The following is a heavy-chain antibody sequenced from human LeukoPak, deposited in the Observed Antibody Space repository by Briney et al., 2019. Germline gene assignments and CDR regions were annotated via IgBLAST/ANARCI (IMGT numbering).Heavy chain of an antibody. D-gene: IGHD3-22*01. CDR3: ARDGRTWYYDSSGYYWFDP. CDR1: GFTFSSYW. Sequence: TGGSLRLSCAASGFTFSSYWMSWVRQAPGEGLEWIGSVYYSGSTYYNPSLKSRVTISVDTSKNQFSLKLSSVTAADTAVYYCARDGRTWYYDSSGYYWFDPWGQGTLVTVSS. V-gene: IGHV4-39*07. CDR2: VYYSGST. J-gene: IGHJ5*02.